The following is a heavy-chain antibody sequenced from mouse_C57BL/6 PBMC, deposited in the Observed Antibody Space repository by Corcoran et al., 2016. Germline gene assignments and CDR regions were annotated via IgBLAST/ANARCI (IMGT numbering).Heavy chain of an antibody. CDR1: GYTFTDYY. CDR3: ARERTYYSNYVFDY. Sequence: EVQLQQSGPELVKHGASVKISCKAAGYTFTDYYMNWVKQSHGKSLEWIGDINPNNGGTSYNQKFKGKATLTVDKSSSTAYMELRSLTSEDSAVYYCARERTYYSNYVFDYWGQGTTLTVSS. CDR2: INPNNGGT. D-gene: IGHD2-5*01. V-gene: IGHV1-26*01. J-gene: IGHJ2*01.